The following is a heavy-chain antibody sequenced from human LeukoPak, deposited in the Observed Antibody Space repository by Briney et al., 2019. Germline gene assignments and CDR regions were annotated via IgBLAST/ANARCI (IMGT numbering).Heavy chain of an antibody. J-gene: IGHJ4*03. CDR3: VKGRGVMTTVTTRFFDY. V-gene: IGHV3-64D*09. Sequence: GGSLRLSCAASGFTFSSYSMNWVRQAPGKGLEYVSGISSNGGSTYYADSVKGRFTISRDNSKNTLYLQMSSLRAEDTALYYCVKGRGVMTTVTTRFFDYWGQGTLVTVSS. CDR2: ISSNGGST. CDR1: GFTFSSYS. D-gene: IGHD4-17*01.